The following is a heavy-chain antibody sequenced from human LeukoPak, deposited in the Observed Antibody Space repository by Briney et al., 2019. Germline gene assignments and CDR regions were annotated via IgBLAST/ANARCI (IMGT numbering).Heavy chain of an antibody. CDR2: IKQDGNEK. Sequence: GGSLRLSCAASGFRFNTYWMSWVRQAPGKGLEWVANIKQDGNEKYYADSVKGRFTISRDNGKNSLDLQMNSLRADDTAVYYCARVWYYYYMDVWGKGTTVTVSS. CDR1: GFRFNTYW. D-gene: IGHD3-10*01. V-gene: IGHV3-7*01. CDR3: ARVWYYYYMDV. J-gene: IGHJ6*03.